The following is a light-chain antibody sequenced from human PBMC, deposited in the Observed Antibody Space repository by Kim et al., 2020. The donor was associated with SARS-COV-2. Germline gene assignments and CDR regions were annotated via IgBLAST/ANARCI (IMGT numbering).Light chain of an antibody. CDR1: QSVGSN. V-gene: IGKV3-15*01. Sequence: SVATGGRATLSCRASQSVGSNLAWYQQKPGQAPRLLIYGTSTRATGIPARFSGSGSGTEFTLTISSLQSEDSVVYYCQQYNSWPYTFGQGTKLEIK. J-gene: IGKJ2*01. CDR2: GTS. CDR3: QQYNSWPYT.